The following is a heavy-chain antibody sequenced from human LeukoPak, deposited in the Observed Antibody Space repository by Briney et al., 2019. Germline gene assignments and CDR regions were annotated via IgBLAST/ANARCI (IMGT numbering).Heavy chain of an antibody. CDR2: ISYDGSNK. Sequence: GGSLRLSCAASGFTFSSYTMHWVRQAPGKGLEWVAFISYDGSNKYYADSVKGRFTISRDDAKNSLFLQMNGLRSDDTAVYYCTRENYVPDSWGQGTLVTVSS. CDR1: GFTFSSYT. V-gene: IGHV3-30-3*01. CDR3: TRENYVPDS. D-gene: IGHD3-10*02. J-gene: IGHJ5*02.